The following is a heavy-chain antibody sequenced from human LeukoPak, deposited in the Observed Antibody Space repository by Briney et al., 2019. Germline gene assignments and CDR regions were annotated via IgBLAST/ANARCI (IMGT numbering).Heavy chain of an antibody. J-gene: IGHJ4*02. CDR3: AKDPRYYDSSGYFDY. CDR1: GFTFSNYA. Sequence: GGSLRLSCAASGFTFSNYAMTWVRQVPGKGLEWVSSLSGSGGGTWYAGSVKGRFSISRDNSKNTLYLQMNSLRAEDTAVYYCAKDPRYYDSSGYFDYWGQGTLVTVSS. V-gene: IGHV3-23*01. D-gene: IGHD3-22*01. CDR2: LSGSGGGT.